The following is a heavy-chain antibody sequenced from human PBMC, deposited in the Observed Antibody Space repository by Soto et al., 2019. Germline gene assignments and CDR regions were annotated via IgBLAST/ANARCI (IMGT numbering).Heavy chain of an antibody. CDR3: ARASGGNSGWGHWSDP. Sequence: PSETLSLTCAVSGYSISSGYYWGWIRQPPGRGLEWIGSISHGGTTYYNPSLRSRVTISIDTSNNQFSLKLSSVTAADTAVYYCARASGGNSGWGHWSDPWGQGTLVTVSS. D-gene: IGHD2-21*02. V-gene: IGHV4-38-2*01. J-gene: IGHJ5*02. CDR2: ISHGGTT. CDR1: GYSISSGYY.